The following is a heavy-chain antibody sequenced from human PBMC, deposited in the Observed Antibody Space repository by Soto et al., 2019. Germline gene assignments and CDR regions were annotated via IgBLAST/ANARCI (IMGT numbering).Heavy chain of an antibody. CDR2: ISGSGSYI. CDR3: ASLYDTLTGFQVDP. CDR1: GFTFYNYN. J-gene: IGHJ5*01. Sequence: EVQLVESGGGLVKPGGSLRLSCTTSGFTFYNYNMVWVRQAPGKGLEWVSSISGSGSYIYYADSVRGRFTISRDNAQKSVYLQMNSLRAEDTAVYFCASLYDTLTGFQVDPRGQGTRVIVSS. D-gene: IGHD3-9*01. V-gene: IGHV3-21*01.